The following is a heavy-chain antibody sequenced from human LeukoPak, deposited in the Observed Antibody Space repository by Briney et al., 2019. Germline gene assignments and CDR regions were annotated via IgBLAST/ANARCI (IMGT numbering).Heavy chain of an antibody. V-gene: IGHV4-4*07. Sequence: PSETLSLTCTVSGGSISSYYWSWIRQPAGKGLEWIGRIYTSGSTNYNPSLKSRVTMSVDTSKNQFSLKLSSVTAADTAVYYCARDLYVERFGELDVFDYWGQGTLVTVPS. J-gene: IGHJ4*02. CDR1: GGSISSYY. CDR3: ARDLYVERFGELDVFDY. CDR2: IYTSGST. D-gene: IGHD3-10*01.